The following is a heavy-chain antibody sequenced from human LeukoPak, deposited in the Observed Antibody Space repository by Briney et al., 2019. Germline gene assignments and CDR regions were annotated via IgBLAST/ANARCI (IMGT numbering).Heavy chain of an antibody. D-gene: IGHD3-22*01. CDR3: ARESTMIDAFDI. V-gene: IGHV3-74*01. Sequence: GESLRLSCAASGFTFSSYWMHWVRQAPGKGLVWVSRINSDGSSTSYADSVKGRFTISRDNAKNTLYLQMNSLRAEDTAVYYCARESTMIDAFDIWGQGTMVTVSS. CDR1: GFTFSSYW. J-gene: IGHJ3*02. CDR2: INSDGSST.